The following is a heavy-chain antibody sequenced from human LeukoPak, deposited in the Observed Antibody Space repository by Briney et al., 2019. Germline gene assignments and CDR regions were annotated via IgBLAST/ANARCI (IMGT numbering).Heavy chain of an antibody. CDR1: GFTFSSYA. V-gene: IGHV3-64D*06. Sequence: GGSLRLSCSASGFTFSSYAMHWVRQAPGKGLEYVSAISSNGGSTYYADSVKGRFTISRDNSKNTLYLQMSSLRAEDTAVYYCAKDSTGLDTAMVNWGQGTLVTVSS. D-gene: IGHD5-18*01. CDR2: ISSNGGST. J-gene: IGHJ4*02. CDR3: AKDSTGLDTAMVN.